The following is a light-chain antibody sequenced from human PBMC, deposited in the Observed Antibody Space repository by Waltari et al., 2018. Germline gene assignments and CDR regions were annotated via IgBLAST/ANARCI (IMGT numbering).Light chain of an antibody. CDR3: VQTLDLPYT. CDR1: QSLLHSDGRTS. J-gene: IGKJ2*01. Sequence: DIVITQTHLSLSVTPGQPASISCKSSQSLLHSDGRTSLFWYLQKPGQPPQLLIYEVSKRFSGVPERFSGSGSGTDFTLKVSRVEAEDVGLYYCVQTLDLPYTFGQGTKLEI. V-gene: IGKV2D-29*01. CDR2: EVS.